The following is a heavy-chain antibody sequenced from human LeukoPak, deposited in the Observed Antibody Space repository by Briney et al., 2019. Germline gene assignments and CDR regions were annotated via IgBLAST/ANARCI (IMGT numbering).Heavy chain of an antibody. CDR2: IYYSGST. CDR1: GGSISSYY. Sequence: SETLSLTCTVSGGSISSYYWSWIRQPPGKGLEWIGYIYYSGSTNYNPSLKSRVTISVDTSKNQFSLKLSSVTAADTAVYYCAREDQSGFSDYWGQGTLVTVSS. J-gene: IGHJ4*02. V-gene: IGHV4-59*01. CDR3: AREDQSGFSDY. D-gene: IGHD3-3*01.